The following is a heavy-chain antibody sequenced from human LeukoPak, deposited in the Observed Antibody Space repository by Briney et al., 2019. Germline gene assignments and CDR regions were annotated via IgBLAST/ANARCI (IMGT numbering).Heavy chain of an antibody. V-gene: IGHV3-23*01. CDR2: ISDSGGST. CDR1: GITLSNYG. D-gene: IGHD3-16*01. J-gene: IGHJ4*02. CDR3: AKAGDATSPGGSFDS. Sequence: PGGSLRLSCAVSGITLSNYGMSWVRQAPGKGLEWVAGISDSGGSTKYADSVKGRFTISRDNSQNTLYLQMNSLRAEDTAIYYCAKAGDATSPGGSFDSWGQGTLVTVST.